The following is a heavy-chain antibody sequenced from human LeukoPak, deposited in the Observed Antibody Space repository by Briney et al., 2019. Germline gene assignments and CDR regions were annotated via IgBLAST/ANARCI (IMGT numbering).Heavy chain of an antibody. CDR3: ARVVGTGSLGYCSGGSCSSGWFDP. J-gene: IGHJ5*02. Sequence: SETLSLTCTVSGYSISSGYYWGWIRQPPGKGLEWIGSIYHSGSTYYNPSLKSRVTISVDTSKNQFSLKLSSVTAADTAVYYCARVVGTGSLGYCSGGSCSSGWFDPWGQGTLVTVSS. V-gene: IGHV4-38-2*02. CDR2: IYHSGST. CDR1: GYSISSGYY. D-gene: IGHD2-15*01.